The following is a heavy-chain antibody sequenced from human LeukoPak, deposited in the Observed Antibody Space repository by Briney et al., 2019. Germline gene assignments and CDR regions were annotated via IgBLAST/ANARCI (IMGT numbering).Heavy chain of an antibody. Sequence: SETLSLTCTVSGGSISSSSYYWGWIRQPPGKGLEWIGSIYYSGSTYYNPSLKSRVTISVDTSKNQFSLKLSSVTAADTAVYYCARRRLAPRSYYFDYWGQGTLVTVSS. V-gene: IGHV4-39*07. J-gene: IGHJ4*02. D-gene: IGHD3-9*01. CDR2: IYYSGST. CDR3: ARRRLAPRSYYFDY. CDR1: GGSISSSSYY.